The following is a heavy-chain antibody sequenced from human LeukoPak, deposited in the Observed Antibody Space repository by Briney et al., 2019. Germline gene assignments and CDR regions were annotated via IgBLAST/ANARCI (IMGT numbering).Heavy chain of an antibody. Sequence: GGSLRLSCAASGFTFSTYAMSWVRQAPGKGLEWVSLIGGSDGRTRYADSVKGRFTISRDNSKNTLYLEMNSLRAEDTAVYYCARDSSGYQWGQGTLVTVSS. CDR2: IGGSDGRT. D-gene: IGHD3-22*01. CDR3: ARDSSGYQ. V-gene: IGHV3-23*01. J-gene: IGHJ1*01. CDR1: GFTFSTYA.